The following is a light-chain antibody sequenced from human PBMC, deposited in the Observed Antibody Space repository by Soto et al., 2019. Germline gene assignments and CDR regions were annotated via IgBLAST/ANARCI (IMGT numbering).Light chain of an antibody. CDR2: GAS. CDR1: QSVSSSY. J-gene: IGKJ1*01. CDR3: QQYGSSPLWT. Sequence: EIVLTQSPGTLSLSPGERATLSCRASQSVSSSYLAWYQQKPGQAPRLLIYGASSRATGIPDRFSGSGSGTDFTLTISRLEPEDVAVYYCQQYGSSPLWTFGQGTKVEIK. V-gene: IGKV3-20*01.